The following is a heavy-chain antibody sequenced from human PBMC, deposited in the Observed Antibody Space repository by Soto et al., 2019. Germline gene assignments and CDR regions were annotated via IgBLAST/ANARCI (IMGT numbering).Heavy chain of an antibody. CDR3: AKAYSSSWYRGYYFDY. J-gene: IGHJ4*02. Sequence: GGSLRLSCAASGFTFSSYAMSWVRQAPGKGLEWVSAISGSGGSTYYADSVKGRFTISRDNSKNTLYLQMNSLRAEDTAVYYCAKAYSSSWYRGYYFDYWGQGTLVTVSS. V-gene: IGHV3-23*01. CDR2: ISGSGGST. CDR1: GFTFSSYA. D-gene: IGHD6-13*01.